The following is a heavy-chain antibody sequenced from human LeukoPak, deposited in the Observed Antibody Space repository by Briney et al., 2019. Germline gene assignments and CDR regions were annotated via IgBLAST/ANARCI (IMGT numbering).Heavy chain of an antibody. CDR2: INPNSGGT. Sequence: ASVKVSCKAPGYTFTGYYMHWVRQAPGQGLEWMGWINPNSGGTNYAQKFQGRVTMTRDTSISTAYMELSRLRSDDTAVFYCARDSPATSTFDIWGQGTMVTVSS. CDR3: ARDSPATSTFDI. CDR1: GYTFTGYY. J-gene: IGHJ3*02. V-gene: IGHV1-2*02.